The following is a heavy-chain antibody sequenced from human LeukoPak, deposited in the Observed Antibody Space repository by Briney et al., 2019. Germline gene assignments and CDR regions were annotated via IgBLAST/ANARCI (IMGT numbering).Heavy chain of an antibody. CDR1: GYSFTSYW. D-gene: IGHD2-15*01. V-gene: IGHV5-51*01. Sequence: GESLKISCNGSGYSFTSYWIGWVRQMPGEGLDWIGIVYPGDSETRYSPSFQGQVTISADKSISSAYLQWSSLKASDTAMYYCARHTAGGHADYWGQGTLVTVSS. J-gene: IGHJ4*02. CDR3: ARHTAGGHADY. CDR2: VYPGDSET.